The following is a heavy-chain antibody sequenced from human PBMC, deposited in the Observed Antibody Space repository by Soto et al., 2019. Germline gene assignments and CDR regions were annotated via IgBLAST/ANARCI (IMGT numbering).Heavy chain of an antibody. CDR3: ARDTLADSSGYSFDD. CDR2: ISNSGDYI. CDR1: GSTFRTYG. Sequence: GGSLRLSCTASGSTFRTYGMNWVRQAPGKGLEWVSSISNSGDYIYYADSVQGRFTISRDNAKNSLYLQMNSLRAEDTAVYYCARDTLADSSGYSFDDWGQGTLVPVSS. V-gene: IGHV3-21*01. J-gene: IGHJ4*02. D-gene: IGHD3-22*01.